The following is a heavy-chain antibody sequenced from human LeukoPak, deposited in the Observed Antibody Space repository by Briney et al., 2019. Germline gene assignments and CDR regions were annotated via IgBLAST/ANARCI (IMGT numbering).Heavy chain of an antibody. V-gene: IGHV3-7*03. CDR1: GFTFSSYW. CDR3: ARDLWEGSWRGRGLSNWFDP. CDR2: IKQDGSEK. D-gene: IGHD1-26*01. Sequence: PGGSLRLSCAASGFTFSSYWMSWVRQAPGKGLEWVANIKQDGSEKYYVDSVKGRFTISRDNAKNSLYLQMNSLRAEDTAVYYCARDLWEGSWRGRGLSNWFDPWGQGTLVTVSS. J-gene: IGHJ5*02.